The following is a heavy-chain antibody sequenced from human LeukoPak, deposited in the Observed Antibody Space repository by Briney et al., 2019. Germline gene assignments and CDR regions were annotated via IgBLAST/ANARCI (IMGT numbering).Heavy chain of an antibody. V-gene: IGHV3-33*01. Sequence: GRSLRLSCAASGFTFSSYGMHWVRQAPGKGLEWVAVIWYGGSNKYYADSVKGRFTISRDNSKNTLYLQMNSLRAEDTAVYYCARGYYDSSGYAPPNYWGQGTLVTVSS. CDR3: ARGYYDSSGYAPPNY. D-gene: IGHD3-22*01. CDR1: GFTFSSYG. J-gene: IGHJ4*02. CDR2: IWYGGSNK.